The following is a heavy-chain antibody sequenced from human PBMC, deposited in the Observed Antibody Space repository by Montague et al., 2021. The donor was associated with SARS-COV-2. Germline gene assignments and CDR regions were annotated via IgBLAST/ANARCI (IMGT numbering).Heavy chain of an antibody. Sequence: SETLSLTCTVSGGSISGYYWNWIRQPPGKGLEWIGEIKHSGSTNYNPTPNNRATISVDTTKNEFSLKLSSVTAADTAVYYCVGVPLGPRGRGFDYWGQGTLVTVSS. D-gene: IGHD3-16*01. J-gene: IGHJ4*02. CDR1: GGSISGYY. V-gene: IGHV4-34*01. CDR2: IKHSGST. CDR3: VGVPLGPRGRGFDY.